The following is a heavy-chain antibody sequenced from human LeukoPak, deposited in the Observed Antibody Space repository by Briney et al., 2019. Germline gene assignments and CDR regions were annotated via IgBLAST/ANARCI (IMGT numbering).Heavy chain of an antibody. J-gene: IGHJ4*02. CDR1: GYTFTSHY. CDR3: ARIGGSTNSGSYWYYFDY. D-gene: IGHD1-26*01. V-gene: IGHV1-46*01. CDR2: INPNGGTT. Sequence: ASVKVSCKASGYTFTSHYIHWVRQAPGQGLEWMGVINPNGGTTSYPQKSQGRVTMTRDTSTDTVYMELSSLRSEDTAVYYCARIGGSTNSGSYWYYFDYWGQGTLVTVSS.